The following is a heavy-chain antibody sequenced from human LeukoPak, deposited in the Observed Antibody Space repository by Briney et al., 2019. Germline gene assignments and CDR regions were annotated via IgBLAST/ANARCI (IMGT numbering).Heavy chain of an antibody. CDR1: GFTFDDYA. D-gene: IGHD2-2*01. CDR2: ISWNRGSI. J-gene: IGHJ4*02. CDR3: AKEGRPAAPFFDY. V-gene: IGHV3-9*01. Sequence: GRSLRLSCAASGFTFDDYAMHWVRHAPGKGLEWVSGISWNRGSIMYADSVKGRFTISRDNAKSSLYLQMNSLRAEDTALYYCAKEGRPAAPFFDYWGQGTLVTVSS.